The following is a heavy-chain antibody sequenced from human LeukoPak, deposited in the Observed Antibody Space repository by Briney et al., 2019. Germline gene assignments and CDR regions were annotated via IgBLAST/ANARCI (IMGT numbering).Heavy chain of an antibody. D-gene: IGHD1-26*01. Sequence: SGGSLRLSCAASGFTFSNYVMTWVRQAPGKGLEWVSAIGIDVRDSDYADSVKGRFTISRDNSKNTVYLQMNSLRAEDTGLYYCTRRVGGTPDYWGLGTLVTVPS. CDR1: GFTFSNYV. V-gene: IGHV3-23*01. J-gene: IGHJ4*02. CDR2: IGIDVRDS. CDR3: TRRVGGTPDY.